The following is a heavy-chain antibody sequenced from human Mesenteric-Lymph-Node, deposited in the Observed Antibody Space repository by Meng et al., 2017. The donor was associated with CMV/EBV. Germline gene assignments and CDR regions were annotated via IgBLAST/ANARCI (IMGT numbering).Heavy chain of an antibody. J-gene: IGHJ6*02. CDR2: INPNSGGT. Sequence: ASVKVSCKASGYTFTGYYMHWVRQAPGQGLEWMGWINPNSGGTNYAQKFQGRVTMTRDTSISTAYMELSRLRSDDTAVYYCARSPVVPAVYYYYYGMDVWGQGTKVTVSS. CDR3: ARSPVVPAVYYYYYGMDV. V-gene: IGHV1-2*02. D-gene: IGHD2-2*01. CDR1: GYTFTGYY.